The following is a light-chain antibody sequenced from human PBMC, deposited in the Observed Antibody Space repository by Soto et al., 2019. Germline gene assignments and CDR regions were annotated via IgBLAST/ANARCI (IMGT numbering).Light chain of an antibody. Sequence: EIVLTQSPATLSVSPGDTAKLSCRASQSIGSKLGWYQQRPGQAPRLLIYGASNRATGIPARLSGSGSGTEFTLTISSLQSQDLSVYYCDQYIDWFRITFAKGTRLEIK. J-gene: IGKJ5*01. V-gene: IGKV3-15*01. CDR3: DQYIDWFRIT. CDR1: QSIGSK. CDR2: GAS.